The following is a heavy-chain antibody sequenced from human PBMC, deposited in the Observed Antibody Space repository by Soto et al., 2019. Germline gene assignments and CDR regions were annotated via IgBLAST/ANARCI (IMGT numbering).Heavy chain of an antibody. CDR1: GGSFSGYY. J-gene: IGHJ4*02. Sequence: QVQLQQWGAGLLKPSETLSLTCAVYGGSFSGYYWSWIRQPPGKGLEWIGEINHSGSTNYNPSLKRRVTMSVDTSKNQFFLKLSSVTAADTAVYYCANLGNTIFGVVTSSDYWGQGTLVTVSS. V-gene: IGHV4-34*01. CDR3: ANLGNTIFGVVTSSDY. CDR2: INHSGST. D-gene: IGHD3-3*01.